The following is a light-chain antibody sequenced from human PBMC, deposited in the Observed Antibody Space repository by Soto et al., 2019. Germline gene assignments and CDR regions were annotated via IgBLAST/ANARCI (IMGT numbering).Light chain of an antibody. CDR3: SSDVGSKTLL. J-gene: IGLJ2*01. V-gene: IGLV2-8*01. CDR1: SNDVGGYNY. CDR2: EVT. Sequence: QSVLTQPPSASGSPGQSVTISCTGTSNDVGGYNYVSWYQQHPGKAPKLIIHEVTKRPSGVPDRFSGSKSGNTASLTVSGLQAEDEAEYYCSSDVGSKTLLFGGGTKLTVL.